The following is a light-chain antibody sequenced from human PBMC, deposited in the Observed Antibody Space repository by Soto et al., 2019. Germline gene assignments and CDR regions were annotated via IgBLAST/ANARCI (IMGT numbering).Light chain of an antibody. V-gene: IGLV2-14*01. CDR2: DVT. CDR1: SSDIGDYDY. CDR3: CSYAGSYTFV. Sequence: QSVLTQPASVSGSPGQSITISCTGTSSDIGDYDYVSWYQHLPGKAPKLLIFDVTHRPSGVSDRFSGSKSGNTASLTISGLQAEDEGDYYCCSYAGSYTFVFGTGTKLTVL. J-gene: IGLJ1*01.